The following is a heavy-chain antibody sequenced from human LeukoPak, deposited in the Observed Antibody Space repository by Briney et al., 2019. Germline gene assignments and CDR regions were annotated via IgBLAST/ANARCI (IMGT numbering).Heavy chain of an antibody. Sequence: SETLSLTCAVYGGSFSGYYWSWIRQPPGKGLEWIGEINHSGSTNYNPPLKSRVTISVDTSKNQFSLKLSSVTAADTAVYYCARPPITADAFDIWGQGTMVTVSS. D-gene: IGHD5-24*01. V-gene: IGHV4-34*01. CDR3: ARPPITADAFDI. J-gene: IGHJ3*02. CDR2: INHSGST. CDR1: GGSFSGYY.